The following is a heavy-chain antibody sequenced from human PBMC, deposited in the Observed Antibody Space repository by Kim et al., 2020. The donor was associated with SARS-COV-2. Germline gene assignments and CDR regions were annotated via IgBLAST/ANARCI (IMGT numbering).Heavy chain of an antibody. CDR2: ISSSGSTI. CDR3: ARNFKRDGMDV. Sequence: GGSLRLSCAASGFTFSSYEMNWVRQAPGKGLEWVSYISSSGSTIYYADSVKGRFTISRDNAKNSLYLQMNSLRAEDTAVYYCARNFKRDGMDVWGQGTTVTVSS. D-gene: IGHD3-3*01. V-gene: IGHV3-48*03. J-gene: IGHJ6*02. CDR1: GFTFSSYE.